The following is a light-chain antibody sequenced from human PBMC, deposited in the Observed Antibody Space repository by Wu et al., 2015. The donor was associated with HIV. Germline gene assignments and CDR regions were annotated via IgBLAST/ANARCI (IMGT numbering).Light chain of an antibody. CDR1: QSLNNR. V-gene: IGKV1-5*03. CDR3: QQYNSYSYN. CDR2: KAS. J-gene: IGKJ2*01. Sequence: DIQMTQSPSTLSASVGDRVTITCRASQSLNNRLAWYQQKPGRAPKLLIYKASNLESGVPSRFSGSGSGTEFTLTISSLQPDDFATYYCQQYNSYSYNFGQGTKLEIK.